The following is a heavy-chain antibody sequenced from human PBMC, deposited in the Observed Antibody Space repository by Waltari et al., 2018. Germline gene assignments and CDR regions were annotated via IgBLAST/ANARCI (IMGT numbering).Heavy chain of an antibody. J-gene: IGHJ4*02. CDR3: ARDYYYSIDY. CDR1: GFSFGSYW. CDR2: IVGDGSIT. Sequence: EVQLVESGGGLVQPGGSLRLSCAASGFSFGSYWMNWVRQAPGKGLVWVSRIVGDGSITSYADAVNGRFTISRDNAKNTLYLQMNSLRDEDTAVYYCARDYYYSIDYWGQGTVVTVSS. V-gene: IGHV3-74*03. D-gene: IGHD3-10*01.